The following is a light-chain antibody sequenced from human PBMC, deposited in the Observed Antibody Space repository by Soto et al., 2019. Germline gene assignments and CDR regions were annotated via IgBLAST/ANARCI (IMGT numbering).Light chain of an antibody. Sequence: EIVLTQSPGTLSLSPGERATLSCRASQSVRSSYLAWYQQKPGQAPRLLIYGTSSRATGIPDRVIGSGSGTDFTLTITRLEPEDFAAYYCQQYGSSPLTFGGGTKVEIK. CDR2: GTS. V-gene: IGKV3-20*01. CDR3: QQYGSSPLT. J-gene: IGKJ4*01. CDR1: QSVRSSY.